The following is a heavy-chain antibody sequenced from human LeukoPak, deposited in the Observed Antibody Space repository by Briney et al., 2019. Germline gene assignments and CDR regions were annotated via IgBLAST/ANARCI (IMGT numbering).Heavy chain of an antibody. CDR1: GGSISSSSYY. CDR2: IYYNGST. Sequence: SETLSLTCTVSGGSISSSSYYWGWIRQPPGKGLVWIGSIYYNGSTYYNPSLKSRVTISVDTSTNQFSLKLRSVSAAATSLYDCARRGSYDSFDIWGQGTMVTVSS. V-gene: IGHV4-39*01. D-gene: IGHD5-18*01. J-gene: IGHJ3*02. CDR3: ARRGSYDSFDI.